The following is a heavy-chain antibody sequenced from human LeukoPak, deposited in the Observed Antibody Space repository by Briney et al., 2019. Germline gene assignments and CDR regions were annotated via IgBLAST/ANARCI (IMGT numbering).Heavy chain of an antibody. CDR2: IYYSGST. J-gene: IGHJ4*02. CDR3: ARHVSGWYYFDY. V-gene: IGHV4-39*01. Sequence: PETLSLTCTVSGGSISSSSYYWGWIRQPPGKGLEWIGSIYYSGSTYYNPSLKSRVTISVDTSKSQLSLKLSSVTAADTAVYYCARHVSGWYYFDYWGQGTLVTVSS. CDR1: GGSISSSSYY. D-gene: IGHD6-19*01.